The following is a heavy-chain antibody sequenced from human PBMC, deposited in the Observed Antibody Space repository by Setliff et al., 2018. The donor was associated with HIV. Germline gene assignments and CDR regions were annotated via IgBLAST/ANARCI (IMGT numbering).Heavy chain of an antibody. Sequence: SETLSLTCTVSGDSITSHYWSWIRQPAGRGLEWIGRIDSSGTTDYKPSLKGRVAISVDTSRNQFSLRVTSVTAADTAVYFCARDRHSSGLGSYGPWGPGILVTVSS. J-gene: IGHJ5*02. CDR1: GDSITSHY. V-gene: IGHV4-4*07. CDR3: ARDRHSSGLGSYGP. D-gene: IGHD3-10*01. CDR2: IDSSGTT.